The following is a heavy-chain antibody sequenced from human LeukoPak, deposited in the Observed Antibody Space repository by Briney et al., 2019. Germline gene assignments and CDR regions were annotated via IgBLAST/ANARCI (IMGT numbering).Heavy chain of an antibody. CDR3: AGLGRGSGWYYHY. D-gene: IGHD6-19*01. V-gene: IGHV1-3*01. CDR1: GYTFTSYA. Sequence: ASVKVSCKASGYTFTSYAMHWVRQAPGQRLEWMGWINAGNGNTKYSQKFQGRVTITRDTSASTAYMELSSLRSEDTAVYYCAGLGRGSGWYYHYWGQGTLVTVSS. CDR2: INAGNGNT. J-gene: IGHJ4*02.